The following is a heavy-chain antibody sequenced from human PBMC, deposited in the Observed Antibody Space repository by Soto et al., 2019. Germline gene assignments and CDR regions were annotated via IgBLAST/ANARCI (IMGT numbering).Heavy chain of an antibody. CDR2: ISAYNGNT. J-gene: IGHJ6*01. Sequence: ASVKVSCKASGYTFTSYGISWVRQAPGQGLEWMGWISAYNGNTSYAQKLQGRVTMTTDTSTSTAYMELRSLRSDDTAVYYCARDLGWSGYYMGYYYYGLDVWGQGNKVTVSS. CDR1: GYTFTSYG. CDR3: ARDLGWSGYYMGYYYYGLDV. D-gene: IGHD3-3*01. V-gene: IGHV1-18*01.